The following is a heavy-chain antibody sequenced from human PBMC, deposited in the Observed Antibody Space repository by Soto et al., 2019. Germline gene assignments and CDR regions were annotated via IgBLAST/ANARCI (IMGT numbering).Heavy chain of an antibody. V-gene: IGHV3-23*01. CDR3: AKEIPGSGWYSVDY. CDR2: VSGSGGNR. CDR1: GFTFSNYA. J-gene: IGHJ4*02. D-gene: IGHD6-19*01. Sequence: EVQLLESGGDLVQPGGSLRLSCAASGFTFSNYAMSWVRQAPGKGLEWVSAVSGSGGNRYYADSVKGRFTISRDNSKNTLYLQMNSLRAEDTAVYYCAKEIPGSGWYSVDYWGQGTLVTVSS.